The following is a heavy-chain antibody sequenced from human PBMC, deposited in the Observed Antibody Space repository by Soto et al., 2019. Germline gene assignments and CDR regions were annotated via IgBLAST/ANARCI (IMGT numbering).Heavy chain of an antibody. CDR2: IYYSGST. Sequence: QLQLQESGPGLVKPSETLSLTCTVSGGSISSSSHYWGWIRQPPGKGLEWIGSIYYSGSTSYNPSLTSPVTISVDTSKNQFSLKLSSVTAADTAVYYCARRGSGSYSDYWGQGTLVTVSS. V-gene: IGHV4-39*01. J-gene: IGHJ4*02. CDR1: GGSISSSSHY. D-gene: IGHD3-10*01. CDR3: ARRGSGSYSDY.